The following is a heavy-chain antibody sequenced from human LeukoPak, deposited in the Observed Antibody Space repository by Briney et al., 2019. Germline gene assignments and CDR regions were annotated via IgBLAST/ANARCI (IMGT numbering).Heavy chain of an antibody. CDR2: SRNKAKSYTT. CDR3: VRVGSVSGSDYLDY. J-gene: IGHJ4*02. D-gene: IGHD6-19*01. V-gene: IGHV3-72*01. CDR1: GLTFSDHF. Sequence: GGSLRLSCAVSGLTFSDHFLDWVRQAPGKGLEWVGRSRNKAKSYTTEYAASVKGRFTLSSDDSKHSLYLQMNSLETEDTAVYYCVRVGSVSGSDYLDYWGQGTLVTVSS.